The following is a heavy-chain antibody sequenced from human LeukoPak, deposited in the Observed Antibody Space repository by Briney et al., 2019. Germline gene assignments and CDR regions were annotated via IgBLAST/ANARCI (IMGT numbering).Heavy chain of an antibody. CDR1: GFTFSSYA. CDR3: AKFYDISTGYFDC. CDR2: ISGGGGST. D-gene: IGHD3-9*01. J-gene: IGHJ4*02. V-gene: IGHV3-23*01. Sequence: PGGSLRLSCAASGFTFSSYAMSWVRQSPGKGLEWVSAISGGGGSTYYADSVKGRFTISRGNSKNTLYLQMNSLRAEDTAVYYCAKFYDISTGYFDCWGQGTLVTVSS.